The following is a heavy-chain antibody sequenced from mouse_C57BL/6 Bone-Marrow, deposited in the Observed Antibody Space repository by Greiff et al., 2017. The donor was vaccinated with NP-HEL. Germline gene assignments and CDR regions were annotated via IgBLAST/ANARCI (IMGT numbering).Heavy chain of an antibody. CDR1: GYTFTSYW. J-gene: IGHJ1*03. CDR2: IHPNSGST. CDR3: ARGFLVLRYLRYFDV. V-gene: IGHV1-64*01. D-gene: IGHD1-1*01. Sequence: QVQLQQPGAELVKPGASVKLSCKASGYTFTSYWMHWVKQRPGQGLEWIGMIHPNSGSTNYNEKFKSKATLTVDKSSSTAYMQLSSLTSEDSAVYYCARGFLVLRYLRYFDVWGTGTTVTVSS.